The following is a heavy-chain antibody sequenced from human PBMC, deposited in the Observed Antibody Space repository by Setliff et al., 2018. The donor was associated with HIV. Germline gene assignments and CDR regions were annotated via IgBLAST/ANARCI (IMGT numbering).Heavy chain of an antibody. CDR1: GFSFSDYY. D-gene: IGHD5-12*01. J-gene: IGHJ4*02. CDR3: AKVGREYNGYDLTFDS. V-gene: IGHV3-11*06. Sequence: GGSLRLSCAASGFSFSDYYMSWFRQAPGKGLEWVSFVSGSGSYANYADSVKGRFTISRDNSKNTLNLQMNTLRAEDTAMYYCAKVGREYNGYDLTFDSWGQGTLVTVSS. CDR2: VSGSGSYA.